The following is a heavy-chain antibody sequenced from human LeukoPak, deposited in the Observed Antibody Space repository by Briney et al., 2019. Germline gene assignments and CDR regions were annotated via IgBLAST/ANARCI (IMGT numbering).Heavy chain of an antibody. CDR2: INHSGST. Sequence: PSETLSLTCAVYGGSFSGYYWSWIRQPPGKGLEWIGEINHSGSTNYNPSLKSRVTISVDTSKNQFSLKLSSVTAADTAVYYCARVGFGYSSSWSGYWGQGTLVTVSS. CDR1: GGSFSGYY. D-gene: IGHD6-13*01. J-gene: IGHJ4*02. CDR3: ARVGFGYSSSWSGY. V-gene: IGHV4-34*01.